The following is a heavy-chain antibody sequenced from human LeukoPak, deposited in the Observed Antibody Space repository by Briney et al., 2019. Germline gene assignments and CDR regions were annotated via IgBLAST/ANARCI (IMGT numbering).Heavy chain of an antibody. D-gene: IGHD5-24*01. CDR2: ISGSGGST. CDR3: AKGRWLQRSIIDY. Sequence: GGSLRLSCAASGFTFSSYAMSWVRQAPGKGLEWVSAISGSGGSTYYADSVKGRFTISGDNSKNTLYLQMNSLRAEDTAVYYCAKGRWLQRSIIDYWGQGTLVTVSS. V-gene: IGHV3-23*01. J-gene: IGHJ4*02. CDR1: GFTFSSYA.